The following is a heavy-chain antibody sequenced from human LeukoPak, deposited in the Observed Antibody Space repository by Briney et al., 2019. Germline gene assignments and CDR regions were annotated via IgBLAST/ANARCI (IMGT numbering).Heavy chain of an antibody. V-gene: IGHV1-69*13. CDR1: GDTFSIYA. D-gene: IGHD3-22*01. CDR2: IIPIFGTA. CDR3: AQDQTYYYDSSGYYYDYYYGMDV. J-gene: IGHJ6*02. Sequence: EASVKVSCKASGDTFSIYAISWVRQAPGQGLEWMGGIIPIFGTANYAQKFQGRVTITADESTSTAYMELSSLRSEDTAVYYCAQDQTYYYDSSGYYYDYYYGMDVWGQGTTVTVSS.